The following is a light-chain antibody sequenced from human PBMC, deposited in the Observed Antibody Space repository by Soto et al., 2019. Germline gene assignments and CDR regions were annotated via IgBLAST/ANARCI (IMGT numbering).Light chain of an antibody. Sequence: EIVLAQSPATLSLSPGEIATLSFSASQSVISNLALYQQKAGQAPRLLIYGASTGATGIPAKFSGSGSGTEFTLTISSLQSEDFAVYYCHQRQSWPRTFGQGTKVDIK. CDR3: HQRQSWPRT. CDR1: QSVISN. J-gene: IGKJ1*01. V-gene: IGKV3-15*01. CDR2: GAS.